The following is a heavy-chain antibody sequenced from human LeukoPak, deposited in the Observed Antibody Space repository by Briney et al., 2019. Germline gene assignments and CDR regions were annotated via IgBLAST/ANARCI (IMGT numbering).Heavy chain of an antibody. CDR2: ISSSSSYI. Sequence: GGSLRLSCAASGFTFSSYSINWVRQAPGKGLEWVSSISSSSSYIYDADSVKGRFTISRDNAKNSLYLQMNSLRAEDTAVYYCARETGSSSWYYYYYYYMDVWGKGTTVTVSS. V-gene: IGHV3-21*01. CDR1: GFTFSSYS. CDR3: ARETGSSSWYYYYYYYMDV. D-gene: IGHD6-13*01. J-gene: IGHJ6*03.